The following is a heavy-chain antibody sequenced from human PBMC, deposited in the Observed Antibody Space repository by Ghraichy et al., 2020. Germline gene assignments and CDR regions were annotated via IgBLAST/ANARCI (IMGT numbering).Heavy chain of an antibody. J-gene: IGHJ5*02. CDR2: IHPSDSET. CDR1: GYNFPNYW. Sequence: GESLNISCKGFGYNFPNYWIGWVRQMPGKGLEWMGLIHPSDSETLYSPSFQGHVTISADKSLSTTSLQWSSLKASDTAVYYCAKRIYDPTVTESDSWIDPWGQGTLVTVSS. D-gene: IGHD4-11*01. V-gene: IGHV5-51*01. CDR3: AKRIYDPTVTESDSWIDP.